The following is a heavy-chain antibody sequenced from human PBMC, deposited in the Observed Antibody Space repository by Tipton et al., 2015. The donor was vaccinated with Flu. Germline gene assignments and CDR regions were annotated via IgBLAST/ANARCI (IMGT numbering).Heavy chain of an antibody. CDR3: ARDPLDVSSGYYYDYYYGMDV. J-gene: IGHJ6*02. D-gene: IGHD3-22*01. CDR1: GDSIISSSYL. Sequence: TLSLTCTVSGDSIISSSYLWNWIRQPAGKGLEWIWRIYINGGTKYNPSLKGRVTISLDTSKNQFSMKLSSVTAADTAMYYCARDPLDVSSGYYYDYYYGMDVWGPGAAVTDSS. V-gene: IGHV4-61*02. CDR2: IYINGGT.